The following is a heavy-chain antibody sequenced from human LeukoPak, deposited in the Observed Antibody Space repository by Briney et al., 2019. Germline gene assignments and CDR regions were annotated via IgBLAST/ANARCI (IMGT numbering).Heavy chain of an antibody. CDR1: GYTFTSYA. D-gene: IGHD6-13*01. J-gene: IGHJ4*02. V-gene: IGHV1-3*04. CDR3: ARDSQQQLDRVDY. Sequence: GASVKVSCKASGYTFTSYAIHWVRQAPGQRLEWMGWINTVNGNTKYSQKFQGRVTITRDTSASTAYMELSSLRSDDTAVYYCARDSQQQLDRVDYWGQGTLVTVSS. CDR2: INTVNGNT.